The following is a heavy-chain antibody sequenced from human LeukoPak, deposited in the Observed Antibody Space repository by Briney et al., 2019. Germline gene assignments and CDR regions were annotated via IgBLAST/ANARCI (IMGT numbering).Heavy chain of an antibody. CDR1: GYTFTSYA. CDR2: INAGNGNT. J-gene: IGHJ4*02. Sequence: ASVKVSCKASGYTFTSYAMHWVRQAPGQRLEWMGWINAGNGNTKYSQEFQGRVTMTRDMSTSTVYMELSSLRSEDTAVYYCAREGPSLKVWGQGTLVTVSS. CDR3: AREGPSLKV. V-gene: IGHV1-3*03.